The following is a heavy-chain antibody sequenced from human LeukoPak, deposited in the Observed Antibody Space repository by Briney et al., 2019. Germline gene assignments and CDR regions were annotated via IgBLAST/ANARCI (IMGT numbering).Heavy chain of an antibody. CDR3: AKDLRDFDWLPGAFDI. D-gene: IGHD3-9*01. J-gene: IGHJ3*02. Sequence: GGSLRLSCVVSGFTFDEYAMYWVRQAPGKGLEWVAGISWNSVFIAYADSVKGRFTISRDNAKNSLHLEMNSLGAEDTALYYCAKDLRDFDWLPGAFDIWGQGTMVTVSS. CDR2: ISWNSVFI. CDR1: GFTFDEYA. V-gene: IGHV3-9*01.